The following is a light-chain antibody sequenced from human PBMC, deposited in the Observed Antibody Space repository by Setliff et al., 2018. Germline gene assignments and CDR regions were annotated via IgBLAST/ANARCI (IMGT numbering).Light chain of an antibody. CDR1: SSDVGGYNR. CDR2: EVT. V-gene: IGLV2-8*01. Sequence: QSVLAQPPSASGSPGQSVTISCTGTSSDVGGYNRVSWYQQYPGKAPKVMIYEVTKRPSGVPDRFSGSKSGNTASLTVSGLQAEDEGDYYCGSYAGYNNFYAFGTGTKGTV. CDR3: GSYAGYNNFYA. J-gene: IGLJ1*01.